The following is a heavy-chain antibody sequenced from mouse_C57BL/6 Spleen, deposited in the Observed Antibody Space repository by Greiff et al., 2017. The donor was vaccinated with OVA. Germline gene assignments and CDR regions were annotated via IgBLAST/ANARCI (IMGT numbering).Heavy chain of an antibody. Sequence: QVQLQQPGAELVKPGASVKLSCKASGYTFTSYWMQWVKQRPGQGFEWIGEIDPSDSYTNYNQKFKGKATLTVDTSSSTAYMQLSSLTSEDSAVYYCARRDYGNYWYFDVWGTGTTVTVSS. J-gene: IGHJ1*03. CDR2: IDPSDSYT. D-gene: IGHD2-1*01. CDR3: ARRDYGNYWYFDV. V-gene: IGHV1-50*01. CDR1: GYTFTSYW.